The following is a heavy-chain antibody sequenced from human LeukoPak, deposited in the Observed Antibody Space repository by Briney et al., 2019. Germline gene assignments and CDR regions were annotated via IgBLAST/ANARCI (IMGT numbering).Heavy chain of an antibody. CDR1: GFTSSSYW. V-gene: IGHV3-7*01. J-gene: IGHJ4*02. Sequence: GGSLRLSCAASGFTSSSYWMGWVRQAPGKGREWVATIKQDGSEKYYVDSVKGRFTISRDNAKNSLYMQMNSLRAEDTAVYYCARDRYYYYDSSGYGYWGQGTLVTVSS. CDR3: ARDRYYYYDSSGYGY. CDR2: IKQDGSEK. D-gene: IGHD3-22*01.